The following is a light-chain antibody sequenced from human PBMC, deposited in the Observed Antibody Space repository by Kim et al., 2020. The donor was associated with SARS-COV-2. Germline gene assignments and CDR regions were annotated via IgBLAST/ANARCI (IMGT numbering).Light chain of an antibody. V-gene: IGLV1-47*01. CDR1: SSNSGSSY. Sequence: GKRVTMSCEGSSSNSGSSYVYWYEKRPVTAPKHPIDRNKQRPSGVPDRFSGSKSGTSASLAISGLRSEDEADYYCAAWDDSLSGPVFGGGTQLTVL. J-gene: IGLJ2*01. CDR3: AAWDDSLSGPV. CDR2: RNK.